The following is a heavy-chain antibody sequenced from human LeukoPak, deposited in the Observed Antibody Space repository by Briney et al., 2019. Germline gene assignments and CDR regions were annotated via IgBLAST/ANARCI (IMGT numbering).Heavy chain of an antibody. CDR3: ARVGSSGYPIDY. D-gene: IGHD3-22*01. CDR1: GFTVSDYY. Sequence: PGGSLRLSCAASGFTVSDYYMRWIRQAPGTGLEWVSYIISSGSNINYADSVNGRFPISRDSAKKSLSLQMNSLSAEDTDVYYCARVGSSGYPIDYWGQGTLVTVSS. V-gene: IGHV3-11*01. J-gene: IGHJ4*02. CDR2: IISSGSNI.